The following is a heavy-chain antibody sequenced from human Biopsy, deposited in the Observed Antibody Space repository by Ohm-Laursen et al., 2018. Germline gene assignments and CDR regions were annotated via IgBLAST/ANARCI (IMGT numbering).Heavy chain of an antibody. D-gene: IGHD2-15*01. V-gene: IGHV4-34*08. Sequence: SETLSLTCEVYGKTFSDYYWSWIRQPPGKGLEWIGQINQSGRTNYNPSLKSRVNISADKSINQFSLKLTSVTSADTAVYFCGNEVYGRDYWGLGALVTVSS. CDR3: GNEVYGRDY. CDR2: INQSGRT. CDR1: GKTFSDYY. J-gene: IGHJ4*02.